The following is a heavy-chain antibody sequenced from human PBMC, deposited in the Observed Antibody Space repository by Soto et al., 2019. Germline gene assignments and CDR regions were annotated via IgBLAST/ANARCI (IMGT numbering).Heavy chain of an antibody. D-gene: IGHD5-12*01. CDR1: GGSISSGGYY. CDR2: IYYSGST. Sequence: QVQLQESGPGLVKPSQTLSLTCTVSGGSISSGGYYWSWIRQHPGKGLEWIGYIYYSGSTYYNPSLKSRVTISVDTSKNQFSLKLSSVTAADTAVYYCARLDSGYVYNWFDPWGQGTLVTVSS. V-gene: IGHV4-31*03. CDR3: ARLDSGYVYNWFDP. J-gene: IGHJ5*02.